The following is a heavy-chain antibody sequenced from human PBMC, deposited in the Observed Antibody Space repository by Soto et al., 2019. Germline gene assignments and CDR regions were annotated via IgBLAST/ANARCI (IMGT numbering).Heavy chain of an antibody. CDR2: ISSDGSST. CDR1: GFTLSNYW. D-gene: IGHD2-2*01. V-gene: IGHV3-74*01. Sequence: EVQLVESGGGLVQPGGSLRLSCAASGFTLSNYWMHWARQAPGKGLVWVSRISSDGSSTNYADSVKGRSTISRDNAKNTLHLQMNSLRAEDTAVYYCARVPYCSSSSCYSYFDSWGQGTLVTVSS. CDR3: ARVPYCSSSSCYSYFDS. J-gene: IGHJ4*02.